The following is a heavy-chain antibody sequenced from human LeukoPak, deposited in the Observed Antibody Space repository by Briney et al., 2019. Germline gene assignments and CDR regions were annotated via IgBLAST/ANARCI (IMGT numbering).Heavy chain of an antibody. CDR2: IYTSGST. V-gene: IGHV4-39*07. J-gene: IGHJ4*02. CDR1: GGSISSSSYY. D-gene: IGHD3-22*01. Sequence: SETLSLTCTVSGGSISSSSYYWGWIRQPPGKGLEWIGRIYTSGSTNYNPSLKSRVTISVDTSKNQFSLKLSSVTAADTAVYYCAREPYYYDSSGYLNYWGQGTLVTVSS. CDR3: AREPYYYDSSGYLNY.